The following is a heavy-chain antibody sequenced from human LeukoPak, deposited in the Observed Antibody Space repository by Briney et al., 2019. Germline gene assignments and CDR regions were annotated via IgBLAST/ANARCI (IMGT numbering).Heavy chain of an antibody. CDR2: IWYDGSKK. Sequence: GGSLRLSCAASGFTFSSYGIHWVRQAPGKGLEWVAVIWYDGSKKYYADSVKGRFTISRDNSKNTVYLQMNSLRAEDTAVYYCARAGRSWDNFDYWAREPWSPSPQ. CDR3: ARAGRSWDNFDY. D-gene: IGHD6-13*01. J-gene: IGHJ4*02. CDR1: GFTFSSYG. V-gene: IGHV3-33*01.